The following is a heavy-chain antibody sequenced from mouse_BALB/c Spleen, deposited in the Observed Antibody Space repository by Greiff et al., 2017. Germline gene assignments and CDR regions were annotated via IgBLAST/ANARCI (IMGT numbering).Heavy chain of an antibody. V-gene: IGHV1-9*01. CDR1: GYTFSSYW. CDR2: ILPGSGST. Sequence: QVQLQQSGAELMKPGASVKISCKATGYTFSSYWIEWVKQRPGHGLEWIGEILPGSGSTNYNEKFKGKATFTADTSSNTAYMQLSSLTSEDSAVYYCARRERYDGYFDYWGQGTTLTVSS. J-gene: IGHJ2*01. CDR3: ARRERYDGYFDY. D-gene: IGHD2-14*01.